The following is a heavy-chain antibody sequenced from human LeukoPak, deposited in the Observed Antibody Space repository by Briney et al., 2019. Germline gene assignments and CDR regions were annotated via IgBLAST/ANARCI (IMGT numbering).Heavy chain of an antibody. CDR1: GFTFSSYE. CDR2: ISSSGSTI. D-gene: IGHD3-16*01. Sequence: PGGSLRLSCAASGFTFSSYEMNWVRQAPGKGLEWVSYISSSGSTIYYANSVKGRFTISRDNAKNSLYLQMNSLRAEDTALYYCAKNTAPLGGAFDIWGQGTMVTVSS. J-gene: IGHJ3*02. V-gene: IGHV3-48*03. CDR3: AKNTAPLGGAFDI.